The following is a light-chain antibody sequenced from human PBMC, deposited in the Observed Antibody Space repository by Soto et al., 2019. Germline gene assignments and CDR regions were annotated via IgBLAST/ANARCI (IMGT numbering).Light chain of an antibody. Sequence: QSVVTQPPSASGTPGQKVTISCSGGSSNIGGNAVNWYQVLPGMAPKLLIYSNDQRPSGVPDRFSASKSGTSASLAISELQSEDEADYYCAAWDDSLNALFGTGTKLTVL. CDR2: SND. J-gene: IGLJ1*01. CDR1: SSNIGGNA. CDR3: AAWDDSLNAL. V-gene: IGLV1-44*01.